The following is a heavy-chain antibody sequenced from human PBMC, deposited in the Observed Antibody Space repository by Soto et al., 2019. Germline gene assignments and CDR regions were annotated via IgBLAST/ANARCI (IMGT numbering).Heavy chain of an antibody. CDR1: GFTFSSYG. V-gene: IGHV3-30*18. J-gene: IGHJ6*02. CDR3: AKDLPQEPIPMARGVIVNSPWYFGMDV. Sequence: GGSLRLSCAASGFTFSSYGMHWVRQAPGKGLEWVAVISYDGTNKYYVDPVKGRFTISRDNSKNTLFLQMNSLRADDTAVYYCAKDLPQEPIPMARGVIVNSPWYFGMDVWGQGTTVTVSS. CDR2: ISYDGTNK. D-gene: IGHD3-10*01.